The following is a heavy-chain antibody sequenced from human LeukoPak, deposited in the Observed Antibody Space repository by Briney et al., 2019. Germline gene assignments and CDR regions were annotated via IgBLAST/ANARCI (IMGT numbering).Heavy chain of an antibody. CDR3: ARVGDYYDSSLRVISAFDI. CDR2: INHSGST. CDR1: GGSFSGYY. J-gene: IGHJ3*02. Sequence: PSETLSLTCAVYGGSFSGYYWSWIRQPPGKGLEWIGEINHSGSTNHNPSLKSRVTISVDTSKNQFSLKLSSVTAADTAVYYCARVGDYYDSSLRVISAFDIWGQGTMVTVSS. D-gene: IGHD3-22*01. V-gene: IGHV4-34*01.